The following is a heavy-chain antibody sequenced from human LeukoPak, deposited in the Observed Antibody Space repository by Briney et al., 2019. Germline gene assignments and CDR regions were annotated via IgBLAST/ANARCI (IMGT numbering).Heavy chain of an antibody. CDR3: AKGAHYYDSSGYTRGAFDI. CDR2: ISYDGSNK. CDR1: GFSFSSYA. V-gene: IGHV3-30*18. J-gene: IGHJ3*02. Sequence: PGGSLRLSCAASGFSFSSYAMNWVRQAPGKGLEWVAVISYDGSNKYYADSVKGRFTISRDNSKNTLYLQMNSLRAEDTAVYYCAKGAHYYDSSGYTRGAFDIWGQGTMVTVSS. D-gene: IGHD3-22*01.